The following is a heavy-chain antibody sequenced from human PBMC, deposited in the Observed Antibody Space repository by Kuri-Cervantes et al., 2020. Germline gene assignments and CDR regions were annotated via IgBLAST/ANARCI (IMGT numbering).Heavy chain of an antibody. J-gene: IGHJ4*02. V-gene: IGHV3-15*01. CDR1: GFTFSNAW. CDR2: IKSKTDGGTT. D-gene: IGHD3-10*01. CDR3: TTDSYGSGSFDY. Sequence: GESLKISCAASGFTFSNAWMSWVRQAPGKGLEWVGRIKSKTDGGTTDYAAPVKGRFTISRDDSKNTLYLQMNSLKTEDTDVYYCTTDSYGSGSFDYWGQGTLVTVSS.